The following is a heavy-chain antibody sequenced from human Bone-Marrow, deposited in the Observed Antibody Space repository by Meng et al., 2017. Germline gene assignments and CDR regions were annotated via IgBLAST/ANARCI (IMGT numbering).Heavy chain of an antibody. CDR2: ISGSGGST. V-gene: IGHV3-23*01. CDR1: GFTFSSYA. CDR3: AKGEYSSGWGADDAFDI. Sequence: GESLKISCAASGFTFSSYAMSWVRQAPGKGLEWVSAISGSGGSTYYADSVKGRFTISRDNSKNTLYLQMNSLRAEDTAVYYCAKGEYSSGWGADDAFDIWGQGIMVTVSS. D-gene: IGHD6-19*01. J-gene: IGHJ3*02.